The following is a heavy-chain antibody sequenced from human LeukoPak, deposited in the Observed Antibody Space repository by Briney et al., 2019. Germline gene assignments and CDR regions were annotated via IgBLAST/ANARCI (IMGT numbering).Heavy chain of an antibody. CDR2: INHSGST. D-gene: IGHD3-22*01. J-gene: IGHJ6*02. CDR1: GGSFSGYY. CDR3: ARLRLARRITVIVVADYGMDV. V-gene: IGHV4-34*01. Sequence: PSETLSLTCAVYGGSFSGYYWSWIRQPPGKGLEWIGEINHSGSTNYNPSLKSRVTISVDTSKNQFSLKLSSVTAADTAVYYCARLRLARRITVIVVADYGMDVWGQGTTVTVSS.